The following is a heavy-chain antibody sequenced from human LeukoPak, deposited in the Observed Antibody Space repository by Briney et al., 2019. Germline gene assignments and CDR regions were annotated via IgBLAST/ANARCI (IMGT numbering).Heavy chain of an antibody. V-gene: IGHV1-69*04. CDR3: ATEAIVVVTARDYWYFDL. J-gene: IGHJ2*01. Sequence: SVKVSCKASGGTFSSYAISWVRQSPGQGLEWMGRIIPILGIPNYAQKFQGRVTITADKSTTTAYMELSSLRSEDTAVYYCATEAIVVVTARDYWYFDLWGRGTLVTVSS. CDR2: IIPILGIP. D-gene: IGHD2-21*02. CDR1: GGTFSSYA.